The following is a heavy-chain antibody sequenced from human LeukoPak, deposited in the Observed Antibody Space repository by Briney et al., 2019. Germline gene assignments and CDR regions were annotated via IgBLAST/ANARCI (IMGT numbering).Heavy chain of an antibody. J-gene: IGHJ4*02. Sequence: PSETLSLTYTVSGGSISSSSYYWGWIRQPPGKGLERIGSIYYSGSTYYNPSLKSRVTISVDTSKNQFSLKLSSVTAADTAVYYCARQLGYCSSTSCYADKVDYWGQGTLVTVSS. CDR2: IYYSGST. CDR3: ARQLGYCSSTSCYADKVDY. CDR1: GGSISSSSYY. V-gene: IGHV4-39*01. D-gene: IGHD2-2*01.